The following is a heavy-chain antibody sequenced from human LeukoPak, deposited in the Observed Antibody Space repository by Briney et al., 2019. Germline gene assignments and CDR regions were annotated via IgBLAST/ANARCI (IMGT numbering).Heavy chain of an antibody. CDR1: GDSISSGDYY. J-gene: IGHJ3*02. D-gene: IGHD3-10*01. Sequence: SETLSLACTVSGDSISSGDYYWSWIRQPAGKGLEWIGRISSSGSTNYNPSLKSRVTISVDTSKNQFSLKLSSVTAADTAVYCCAKRGGLTPGIDAFDIWGQGTMVTVSS. CDR3: AKRGGLTPGIDAFDI. CDR2: ISSSGST. V-gene: IGHV4-61*02.